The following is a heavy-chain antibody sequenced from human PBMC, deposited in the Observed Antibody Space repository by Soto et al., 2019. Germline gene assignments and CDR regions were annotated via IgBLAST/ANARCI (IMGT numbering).Heavy chain of an antibody. CDR1: GFTFSSYG. CDR3: ARDGSGKPLDY. D-gene: IGHD3-10*01. Sequence: GGSLRLSCAASGFTFSSYGMHWVRQAPGKGLEWVAVIWYDGSNKYYADSVKGRFTISRDNSKNTLYLQMNSLRAEDTAVYYCARDGSGKPLDYWGQGTLVTVSS. CDR2: IWYDGSNK. J-gene: IGHJ4*02. V-gene: IGHV3-33*01.